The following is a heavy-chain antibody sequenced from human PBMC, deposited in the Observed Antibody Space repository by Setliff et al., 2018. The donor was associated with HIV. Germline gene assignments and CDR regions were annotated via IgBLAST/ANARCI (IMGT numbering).Heavy chain of an antibody. Sequence: LRLSCAGSGFTFSSYWMSWVRQAPGKGLEWVANIKQDGSEKYYVESVKGRFTISRDNAKYSLYLQMNTLRVEDTAVYYCMYGGRTATTHWGQGTLVTVSS. CDR1: GFTFSSYW. CDR2: IKQDGSEK. CDR3: MYGGRTATTH. D-gene: IGHD4-17*01. V-gene: IGHV3-7*01. J-gene: IGHJ4*02.